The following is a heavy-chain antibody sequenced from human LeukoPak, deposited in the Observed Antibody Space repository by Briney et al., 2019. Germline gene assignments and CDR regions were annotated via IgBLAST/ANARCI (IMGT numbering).Heavy chain of an antibody. CDR1: GYTFTSYG. V-gene: IGHV1-18*01. CDR3: ARPLLDYYDSSGYISGDAFDI. J-gene: IGHJ3*02. D-gene: IGHD3-22*01. Sequence: ASVKVSCKASGYTFTSYGISWVRQAPGQGLEWMGWISAYNGNTNYAQKLQGRVTMTTDTSTSTAYMGLRSLRSDDTAVYYCARPLLDYYDSSGYISGDAFDIWGQGTMVTVSS. CDR2: ISAYNGNT.